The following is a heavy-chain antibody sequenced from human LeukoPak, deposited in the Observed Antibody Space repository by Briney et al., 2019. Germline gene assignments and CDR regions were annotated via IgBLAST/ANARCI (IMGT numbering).Heavy chain of an antibody. D-gene: IGHD1-26*01. Sequence: SVKVSCKASGSTFPRSTIQWVRPARGRRLEWIGWIVVGSGNTYYAQKFQERVTLTRDMSTSTAYMELSSLRSDDTAVYYCATEKYTTPYYYFYMDVWGKGTTVTVSS. V-gene: IGHV1-58*02. CDR3: ATEKYTTPYYYFYMDV. J-gene: IGHJ6*03. CDR2: IVVGSGNT. CDR1: GSTFPRST.